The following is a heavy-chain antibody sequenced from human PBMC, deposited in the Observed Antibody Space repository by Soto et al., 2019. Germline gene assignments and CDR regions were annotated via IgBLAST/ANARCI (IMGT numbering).Heavy chain of an antibody. D-gene: IGHD2-15*01. Sequence: QVQLQESGPGLVKPSETLSLTCTVSGGSISSYYWSWIRQPPGKGLEWIGYIYYSGSTNYNPSLKSRVTLSVDTAKNQFSLKLSSVTAADTAVYYWARGGYCSGGSCSQVNWFDPWGQGTLVTVSS. CDR3: ARGGYCSGGSCSQVNWFDP. J-gene: IGHJ5*02. CDR2: IYYSGST. CDR1: GGSISSYY. V-gene: IGHV4-59*01.